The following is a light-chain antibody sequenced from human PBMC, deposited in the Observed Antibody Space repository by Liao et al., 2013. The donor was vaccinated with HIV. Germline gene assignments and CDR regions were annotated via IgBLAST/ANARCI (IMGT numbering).Light chain of an antibody. V-gene: IGLV3-21*04. J-gene: IGLJ7*01. CDR1: NIGSKS. CDR2: YDS. CDR3: QVWDGRSDHVRF. Sequence: SYELTQPPSVSVAPGKTARITCGGNNIGSKSVHWYQQKPGQAPVLVISYDSDRPSGIPERFSGSNSGNTATLTISRVEAGDEADYYCQVWDGRSDHVRFVGG.